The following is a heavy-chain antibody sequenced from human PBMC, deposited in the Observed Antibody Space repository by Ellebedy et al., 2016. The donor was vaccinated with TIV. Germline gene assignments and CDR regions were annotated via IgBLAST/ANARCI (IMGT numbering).Heavy chain of an antibody. CDR2: IYYSGST. CDR1: GGSISSYY. Sequence: MPSETLSLTCTVSGGSISSYYWSWIRQPPGKGLEWIGYIYYSGSTNYNPSLKSRVTISVDTSKNQFSLKLSSVTAADTAVYYCASTPAYGWGFDYWGQGTLVTVSS. J-gene: IGHJ4*02. D-gene: IGHD6-19*01. V-gene: IGHV4-59*08. CDR3: ASTPAYGWGFDY.